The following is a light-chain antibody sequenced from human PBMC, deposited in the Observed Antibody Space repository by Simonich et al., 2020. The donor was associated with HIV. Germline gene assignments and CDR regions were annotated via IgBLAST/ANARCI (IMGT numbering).Light chain of an antibody. V-gene: IGKV4-1*01. CDR3: QQYYTTPRT. J-gene: IGKJ1*01. CDR1: QSVLYSSHNKHY. CDR2: WAS. Sequence: DIVMTQSPDSLAVSLGERATIHCKSSQSVLYSSHNKHYLAWYQQKPGQPPKLLIYWASTRESGFPDRFSGSWSGTDFTLTISSLQAEDVAVYYCQQYYTTPRTFGQGTKVEIK.